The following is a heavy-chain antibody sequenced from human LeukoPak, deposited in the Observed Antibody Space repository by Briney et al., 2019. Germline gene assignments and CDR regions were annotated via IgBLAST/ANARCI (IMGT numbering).Heavy chain of an antibody. J-gene: IGHJ4*02. Sequence: GGSLRLSCVASGFTFSSYAMSWVRQAPGKGLEWVSAISGSGGSTYYADSVKGRFTISRDNSKNTLYLQMNSLRAEDTAVYYCAKGPYGSGSYYNGPAPYYFDYWGQGTLVTVSS. D-gene: IGHD3-10*01. CDR2: ISGSGGST. CDR1: GFTFSSYA. CDR3: AKGPYGSGSYYNGPAPYYFDY. V-gene: IGHV3-23*01.